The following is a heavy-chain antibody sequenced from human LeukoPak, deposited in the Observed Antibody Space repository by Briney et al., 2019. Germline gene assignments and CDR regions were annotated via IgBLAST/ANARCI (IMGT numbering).Heavy chain of an antibody. Sequence: GGSLRPSCAASGFTFSSYSMNWVRQAPGKGLEWVSSISSSSYIYYADSVKGRFTISRDNAKNSLYLQMNSLRAEDTAVYYCARSSWYDWYFDLWGRGTLVTVSS. D-gene: IGHD6-13*01. J-gene: IGHJ2*01. CDR3: ARSSWYDWYFDL. V-gene: IGHV3-21*01. CDR1: GFTFSSYS. CDR2: ISSSSYI.